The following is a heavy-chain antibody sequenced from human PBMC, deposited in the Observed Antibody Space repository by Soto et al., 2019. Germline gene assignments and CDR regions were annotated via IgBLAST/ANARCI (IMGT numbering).Heavy chain of an antibody. V-gene: IGHV1-2*04. CDR3: ARGGGYSGSFNWFDP. CDR1: GYTFTGSY. J-gene: IGHJ5*02. Sequence: ASVKVSFKASGYTFTGSYMHWLLQAPGQGLEWMGWINPNSGGTNYAQKFQGWVTMTRDTSISTAYMELSRLRSDDTAVYYCARGGGYSGSFNWFDPWGQGTLVTVSS. D-gene: IGHD1-26*01. CDR2: INPNSGGT.